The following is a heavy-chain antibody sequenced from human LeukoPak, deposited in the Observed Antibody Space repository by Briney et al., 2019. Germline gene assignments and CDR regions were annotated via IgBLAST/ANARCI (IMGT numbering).Heavy chain of an antibody. Sequence: GGSLRLSCATSGVTFSSYPLSWGRQAPGKGGECVSPISMSGEVTYYAESVKGRFTISREHSKNTLSLQMPSMKAEDTAVYYCANIKYSSAYLAEFGAFNIWGQGKMVAVSS. J-gene: IGHJ3*02. V-gene: IGHV3-23*05. D-gene: IGHD5-18*01. CDR3: ANIKYSSAYLAEFGAFNI. CDR2: ISMSGEVT. CDR1: GVTFSSYP.